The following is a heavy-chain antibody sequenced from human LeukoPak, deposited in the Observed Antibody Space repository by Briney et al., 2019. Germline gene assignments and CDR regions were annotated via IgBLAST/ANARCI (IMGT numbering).Heavy chain of an antibody. V-gene: IGHV3-9*01. D-gene: IGHD6-6*01. CDR1: GFTFDDCA. Sequence: GGSLTLSCAAYGFTFDDCAMHWVRQAPGKGLEWVSGISWNSGSIGYADSVKARFTISRDNAKNSLYLQMNSLRVEDTALYYCAKGSEERLASPFDYWGQGTLVTVSS. CDR3: AKGSEERLASPFDY. J-gene: IGHJ4*02. CDR2: ISWNSGSI.